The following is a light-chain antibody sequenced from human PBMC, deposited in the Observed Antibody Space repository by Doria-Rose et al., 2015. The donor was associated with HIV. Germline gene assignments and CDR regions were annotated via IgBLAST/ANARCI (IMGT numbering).Light chain of an antibody. CDR3: QQYYDTPS. CDR2: WAS. CDR1: QSLLYTSKNY. J-gene: IGKJ3*01. Sequence: VLTQPPESLGMPLGKRATLNCKSNQSLLYTSKNYLAWYQQKPGQPPKLLIYWASTRQSGVPARFSGSGSGTDFTLTISSLEAEDVAVYYCQQYYDTPSFGPGTTVDIK. V-gene: IGKV4-1*01.